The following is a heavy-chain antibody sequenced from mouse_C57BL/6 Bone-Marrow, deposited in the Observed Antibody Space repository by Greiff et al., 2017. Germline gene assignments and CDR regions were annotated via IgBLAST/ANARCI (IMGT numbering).Heavy chain of an antibody. V-gene: IGHV5-6*01. D-gene: IGHD1-1*01. Sequence: EVQLQESGGDLVKPGGSLKLSCAASGFTFSSYGMSWVRQTPDKRLEWVATISSGGSYTYYPDSVKGRFTISRDNAKNTLYLQMSSLKSEDTAMYYCARHEYDCYGSSYGFAYWGQGTLVTVSA. CDR2: ISSGGSYT. J-gene: IGHJ3*01. CDR1: GFTFSSYG. CDR3: ARHEYDCYGSSYGFAY.